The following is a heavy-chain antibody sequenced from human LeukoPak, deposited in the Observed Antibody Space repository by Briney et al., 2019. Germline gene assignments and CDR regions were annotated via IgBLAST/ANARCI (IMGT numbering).Heavy chain of an antibody. CDR1: GFTFDDYA. CDR2: ISWDGGST. CDR3: AKDLFSSGHPPYYFNY. V-gene: IGHV3-43D*03. J-gene: IGHJ4*02. Sequence: GGSLRLSCAASGFTFDDYAMHWVRHAPGKGLEWVSLISWDGGSTYYADSVKGRFTISRDNSKNSLYLQMNSLRAEDTALYYCAKDLFSSGHPPYYFNYWGQGTLVTVSS. D-gene: IGHD6-19*01.